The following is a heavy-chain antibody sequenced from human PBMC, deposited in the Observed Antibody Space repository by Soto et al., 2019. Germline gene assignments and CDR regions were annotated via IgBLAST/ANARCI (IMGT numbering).Heavy chain of an antibody. Sequence: SVKVSCKASGGTFSSYAISWVRQAPGQGLEWMGGIIPIFGTANYAQKFQGRVTITADESTSTAYMELSSLRSEDTAVYYCARALNSGDAFDIWGQGTMVTVSS. CDR1: GGTFSSYA. J-gene: IGHJ3*02. V-gene: IGHV1-69*13. D-gene: IGHD1-20*01. CDR3: ARALNSGDAFDI. CDR2: IIPIFGTA.